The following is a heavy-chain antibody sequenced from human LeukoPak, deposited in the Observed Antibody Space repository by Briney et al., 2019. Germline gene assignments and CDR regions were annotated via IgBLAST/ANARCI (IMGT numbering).Heavy chain of an antibody. CDR3: ARLIGVQNAFDI. J-gene: IGHJ3*02. Sequence: TLSLTCTFSGGSLSSGDYYWSWIRQPPGKGLEWIGYIYYSGSTYYNPSLKSRVTISVDTSKNQFSLKLSSVTAADTAVYYCARLIGVQNAFDIWGQGTMVTVSS. CDR1: GGSLSSGDYY. CDR2: IYYSGST. D-gene: IGHD3-3*01. V-gene: IGHV4-30-4*08.